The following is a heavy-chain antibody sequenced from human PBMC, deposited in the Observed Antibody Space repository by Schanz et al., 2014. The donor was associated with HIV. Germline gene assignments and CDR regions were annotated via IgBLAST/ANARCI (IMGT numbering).Heavy chain of an antibody. CDR3: AKEEQQLGGVGGYHFDY. Sequence: QVQLVESGGGVVQPGRSLRLSCAASGFTFSSYGMHWVRQAPGKGLEWVAVISYDGSNKYYADSVKGRFTISRDISKSTLYLQMNSLRAEDTAVYYCAKEEQQLGGVGGYHFDYWGQGTLVTVSS. CDR2: ISYDGSNK. J-gene: IGHJ4*02. V-gene: IGHV3-30*18. D-gene: IGHD6-13*01. CDR1: GFTFSSYG.